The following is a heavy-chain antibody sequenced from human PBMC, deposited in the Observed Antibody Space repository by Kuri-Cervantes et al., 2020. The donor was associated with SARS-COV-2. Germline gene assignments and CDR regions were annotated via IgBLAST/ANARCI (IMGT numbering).Heavy chain of an antibody. D-gene: IGHD6-6*01. CDR3: ANPLPGRIAARAGNDY. CDR2: ISGSGEIT. Sequence: GGSLRLSCAASGFAFSNYAMSWVRQAPGKGLEWVLGISGSGEITYYADSEKGRFTISRDNSKNTLYLQMNSLRAEDTAVYYCANPLPGRIAARAGNDYWGQGTLVTVSS. J-gene: IGHJ4*02. CDR1: GFAFSNYA. V-gene: IGHV3-23*01.